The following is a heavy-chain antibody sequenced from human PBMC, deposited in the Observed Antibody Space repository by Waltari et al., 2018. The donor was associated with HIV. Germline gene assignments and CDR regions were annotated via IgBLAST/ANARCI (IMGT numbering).Heavy chain of an antibody. Sequence: QVQLVEYGGGVVQPGRSLRLSCAASGFTFRSYGIHWVRQAPGKGLEGVAVISNEGSNKYYADTVKGRFTISRDNSKNTLYLQMNSLRAEDTAVYYCAKDRIPVAGTRYYYYGMDVWGQGTTVTVSS. CDR3: AKDRIPVAGTRYYYYGMDV. J-gene: IGHJ6*02. D-gene: IGHD6-19*01. CDR2: ISNEGSNK. CDR1: GFTFRSYG. V-gene: IGHV3-30*18.